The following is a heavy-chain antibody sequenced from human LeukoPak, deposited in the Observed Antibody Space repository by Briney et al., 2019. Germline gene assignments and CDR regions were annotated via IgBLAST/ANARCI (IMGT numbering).Heavy chain of an antibody. CDR1: GFTFSSYN. J-gene: IGHJ3*02. D-gene: IGHD6-13*01. CDR3: AKAPSVRSSSWYGDAFDI. Sequence: GGSLRLSCAASGFTFSSYNMNWVRQAPGKGLEWVSSISSSSNYIYYADSVKGRFTISRDNAKNTLFLQMNSLRAEDTALYYYAKAPSVRSSSWYGDAFDIWGQGTMVTVSS. V-gene: IGHV3-21*04. CDR2: ISSSSNYI.